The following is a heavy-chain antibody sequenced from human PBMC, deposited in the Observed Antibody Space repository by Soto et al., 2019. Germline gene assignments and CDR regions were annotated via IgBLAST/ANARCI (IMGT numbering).Heavy chain of an antibody. D-gene: IGHD6-13*01. CDR2: IYYSGST. V-gene: IGHV4-31*03. J-gene: IGHJ4*02. CDR3: AGGYRQSGYSSSWVFDY. Sequence: QVQLQESGPGLVKPSQTLSLICTVSGGSINSGGYYWNWIRQHPGKGLEWIGYIYYSGSTYYNPFLRSRVTRSADTSENQFSLKLSSVTAADTAVYFCAGGYRQSGYSSSWVFDYWGQGTLVNVSS. CDR1: GGSINSGGYY.